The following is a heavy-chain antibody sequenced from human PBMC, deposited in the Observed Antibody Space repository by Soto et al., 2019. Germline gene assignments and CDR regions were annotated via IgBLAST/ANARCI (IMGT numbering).Heavy chain of an antibody. Sequence: QVQLVESGGGVVQPGRSLRLSCAASGFTFSSYGMHWVRQAPGKGLEWVAVISYDGSNKYYADSVKGRFTISRDNSKKTLYLQMNSLRAEDTAVYYCAKDRPWFDPWGQGTLVTVSS. CDR2: ISYDGSNK. V-gene: IGHV3-30*18. J-gene: IGHJ5*02. CDR1: GFTFSSYG. CDR3: AKDRPWFDP.